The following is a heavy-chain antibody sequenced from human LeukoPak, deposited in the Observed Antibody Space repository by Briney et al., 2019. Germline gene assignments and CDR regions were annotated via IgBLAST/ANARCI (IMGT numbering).Heavy chain of an antibody. CDR2: INHSGST. CDR1: GGSSSGYY. J-gene: IGHJ5*02. Sequence: SETLSLTCAVYGGSSSGYYWRWIRQPPGKGLEWIGEINHSGSTNYNPSLKSRVTISVDTSKNQSSLKLSSVTAADTAVYYCARGRRYWSGGNWFDPWGQGTLVTVSS. V-gene: IGHV4-34*01. D-gene: IGHD2-15*01. CDR3: ARGRRYWSGGNWFDP.